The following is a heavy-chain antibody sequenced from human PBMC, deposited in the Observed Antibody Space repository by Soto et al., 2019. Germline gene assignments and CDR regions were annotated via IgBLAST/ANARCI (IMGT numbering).Heavy chain of an antibody. V-gene: IGHV3-33*08. CDR3: AREVFPYGDYDQYYYYYGMDV. CDR1: GFTFSSYG. D-gene: IGHD4-17*01. J-gene: IGHJ6*02. Sequence: PGGSLRLSCAASGFTFSSYGMHWVRQAPGKGLEWVAVIWYDGSNKYYADSVKGRFTISRDNSKNTLYLQMNSLRAEDTAVYYCAREVFPYGDYDQYYYYYGMDVWGQGTTVTVSS. CDR2: IWYDGSNK.